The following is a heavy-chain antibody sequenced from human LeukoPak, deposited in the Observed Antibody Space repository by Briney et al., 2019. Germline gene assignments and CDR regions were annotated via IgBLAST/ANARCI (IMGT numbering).Heavy chain of an antibody. CDR3: ARRVIVVVPAASPGGDFDI. CDR1: GGSISSSSYY. CDR2: IYYSGST. V-gene: IGHV4-39*01. Sequence: SETLSLTCTVSGGSISSSSYYWGWIRQPPGMGLEWIGSIYYSGSTYYNPSLKSRVTISVDTSKNQFSLKLSSVTAADTAVYYCARRVIVVVPAASPGGDFDIWGQGTMVTVSS. D-gene: IGHD2-2*01. J-gene: IGHJ3*02.